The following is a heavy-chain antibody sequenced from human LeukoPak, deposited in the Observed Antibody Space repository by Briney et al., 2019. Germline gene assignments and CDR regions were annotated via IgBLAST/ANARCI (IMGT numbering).Heavy chain of an antibody. CDR1: GYTFTSYD. Sequence: ASVKVSCKASGYTFTSYDINWVRQATGQGLEWMGWMNPNSGNTGYAQKFQGRVTITRNTSISTAYMELSSLRSEDTAVYYCARGEFCPGGGDCYHYYYMDVWGKGTTVTVSS. D-gene: IGHD2-21*01. V-gene: IGHV1-8*03. CDR2: MNPNSGNT. CDR3: ARGEFCPGGGDCYHYYYMDV. J-gene: IGHJ6*03.